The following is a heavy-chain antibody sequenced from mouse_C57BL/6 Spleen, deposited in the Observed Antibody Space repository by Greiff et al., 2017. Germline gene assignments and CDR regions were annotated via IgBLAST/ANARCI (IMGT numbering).Heavy chain of an antibody. CDR2: IDPSDSYT. V-gene: IGHV1-50*01. D-gene: IGHD3-1*01. CDR3: ARSGVPSYAMDY. CDR1: GYTFTSYW. Sequence: VQLQQPGAELVKPGASVKLSCKASGYTFTSYWMQWVKQRPGQGLEWIGEIDPSDSYTNYNQKFKGKATLTVDTSSSTAYMQLSSLTSEDSAVYYCARSGVPSYAMDYWRQGTSVTVSS. J-gene: IGHJ4*01.